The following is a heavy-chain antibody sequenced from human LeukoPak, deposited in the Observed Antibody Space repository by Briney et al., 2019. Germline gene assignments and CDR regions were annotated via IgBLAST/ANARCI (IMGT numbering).Heavy chain of an antibody. CDR1: GASISPYY. V-gene: IGHV4-4*07. CDR2: LYPSGSS. J-gene: IGHJ4*02. CDR3: ARDLSRSLYFDY. Sequence: PSETLSLTCTVSGASISPYYWNWIRQPAGKGLEWIGRLYPSGSSDYNPSLKSRVSISVGTSNNQFSLRVTSVTAADTAIYYCARDLSRSLYFDYWGQGILVTVSA. D-gene: IGHD2/OR15-2a*01.